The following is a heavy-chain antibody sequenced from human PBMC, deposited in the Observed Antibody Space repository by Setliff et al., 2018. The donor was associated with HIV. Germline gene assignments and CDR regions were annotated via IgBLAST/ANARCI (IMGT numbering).Heavy chain of an antibody. D-gene: IGHD1-26*01. V-gene: IGHV3-53*05. CDR1: GFTVSSNY. CDR2: IYSGGDT. Sequence: GGSLRLSCAASGFTVSSNYMSWVRQAPGKGLEWVSLIYSGGDTYYADSVKGRFTISRDNSKNMLYLQMNNLRADDTALYYCAKEKGGSYKYFDYWGQGTLVTVSS. CDR3: AKEKGGSYKYFDY. J-gene: IGHJ4*02.